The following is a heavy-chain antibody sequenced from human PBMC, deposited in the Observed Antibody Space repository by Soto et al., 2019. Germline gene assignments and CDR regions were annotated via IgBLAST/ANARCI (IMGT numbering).Heavy chain of an antibody. D-gene: IGHD3-10*01. CDR2: ISWNSGSI. V-gene: IGHV3-9*01. J-gene: IGHJ6*02. Sequence: SLRLSCAASGFTFDDYAMHWVRQAPGKGLEWVSGISWNSGSIGYADSVKGRFTISRDNAKNSLYLQMNSLRAEDTALYYCARTMVRGVIGIYYYYYGMDVWGQGTTVTVSS. CDR1: GFTFDDYA. CDR3: ARTMVRGVIGIYYYYYGMDV.